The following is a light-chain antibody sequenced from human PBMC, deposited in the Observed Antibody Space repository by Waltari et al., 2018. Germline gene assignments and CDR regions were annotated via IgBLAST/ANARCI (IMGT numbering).Light chain of an antibody. V-gene: IGKV1-33*01. CDR2: AAS. CDR3: QQHDNLPLA. Sequence: ESQMTQSPSSLSTSVGDRVTITCQTSQDISNYLNWYQQKPGKAPKLLIYAASKLETGVPSRFSGSGSGTNFTFTISSLQPEDIATYYCQQHDNLPLAFGGGTKVEIK. CDR1: QDISNY. J-gene: IGKJ4*01.